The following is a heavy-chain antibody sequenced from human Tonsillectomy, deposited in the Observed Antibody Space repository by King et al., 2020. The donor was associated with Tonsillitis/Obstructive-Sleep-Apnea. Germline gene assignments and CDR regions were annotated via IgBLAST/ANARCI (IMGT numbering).Heavy chain of an antibody. V-gene: IGHV3-7*03. J-gene: IGHJ4*02. CDR3: ARVPLWFGGSVGKYYFDY. CDR1: GFTFSTYW. CDR2: IKKDGSEK. D-gene: IGHD3-10*01. Sequence: VQLVESGGGLVQPGGSLRLSCAASGFTFSTYWMSWVRQAPGKGLEWVANIKKDGSEKYYVDSVKGRFTVSRDNAKNSLYLQMNSLRAEDTAVYYCARVPLWFGGSVGKYYFDYWGQGTLVTVSS.